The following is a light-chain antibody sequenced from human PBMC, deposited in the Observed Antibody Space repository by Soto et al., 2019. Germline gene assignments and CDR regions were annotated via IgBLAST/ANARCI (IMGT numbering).Light chain of an antibody. Sequence: QSVLTQPPSVSGAPGQRVTISCTGSSSNIGAGYDVHWYQQLPGTAPKLLIYGNSNRPSGVPDRFSGSKSGTSASLAITGLQAEDEADYYCQSYYSSLSGLGHVLFGGGTKLTVL. V-gene: IGLV1-40*01. J-gene: IGLJ2*01. CDR1: SSNIGAGYD. CDR3: QSYYSSLSGLGHVL. CDR2: GNS.